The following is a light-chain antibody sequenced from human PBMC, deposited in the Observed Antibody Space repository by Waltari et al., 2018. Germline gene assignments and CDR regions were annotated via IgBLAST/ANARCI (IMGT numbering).Light chain of an antibody. J-gene: IGKJ4*01. CDR2: KAS. V-gene: IGKV1-5*03. CDR1: QSISNW. CDR3: QQYNSYSLLS. Sequence: DLQMPQSPSTLSASVRDRLTITCRASQSISNWLDWYQQKPGKAPKLLIYKASTLESGVPSRFSGSGSGTEFTLTISSLQPDDFATYYCQQYNSYSLLSFGGGTKVEIK.